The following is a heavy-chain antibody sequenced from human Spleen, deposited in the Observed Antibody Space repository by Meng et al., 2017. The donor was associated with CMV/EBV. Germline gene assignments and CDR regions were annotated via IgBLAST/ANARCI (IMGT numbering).Heavy chain of an antibody. D-gene: IGHD4-23*01. J-gene: IGHJ3*02. V-gene: IGHV3-9*01. CDR1: GFNFENYA. CDR2: ISWNSGNM. Sequence: LSLTCAGSGFNFENYAMHWVRQAPGKGLEWVSSISWNSGNMGYADSVEGRFTISRDNAKKSVYLQMNSLRPEDTALYYCAKDFRLMTTVVTGVYVGAFDIWGQGTMVTVSS. CDR3: AKDFRLMTTVVTGVYVGAFDI.